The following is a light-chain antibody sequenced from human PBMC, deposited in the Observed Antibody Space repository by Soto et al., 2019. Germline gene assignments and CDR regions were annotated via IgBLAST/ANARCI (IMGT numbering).Light chain of an antibody. CDR3: QQYNGYPRT. CDR2: KAS. Sequence: DTQMTQSPSSLSASVGDRVTITCRASQSISSWLAWYQQKPGKAPKLLIYKASSLESGVPSRFSGSGSGTEFTLTISSLQPDDFATYYCQQYNGYPRTFGQGTKVEIK. CDR1: QSISSW. J-gene: IGKJ1*01. V-gene: IGKV1-5*03.